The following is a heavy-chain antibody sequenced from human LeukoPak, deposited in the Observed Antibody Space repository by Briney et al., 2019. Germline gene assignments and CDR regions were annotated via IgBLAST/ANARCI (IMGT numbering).Heavy chain of an antibody. CDR3: AREIGQWLVRGIDY. D-gene: IGHD6-19*01. J-gene: IGHJ4*02. Sequence: SETLSLTCTVSGDPISSNNYYWGWIRQPPGKGLEWIGSISYSGSTYYNPSLKSRVTISLDKSKNQFSLKLSSVTAADTAVYYCAREIGQWLVRGIDYWGQGTLVTVSS. CDR1: GDPISSNNYY. V-gene: IGHV4-39*07. CDR2: ISYSGST.